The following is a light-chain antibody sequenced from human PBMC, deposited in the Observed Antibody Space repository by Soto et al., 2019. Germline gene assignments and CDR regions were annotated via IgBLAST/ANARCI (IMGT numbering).Light chain of an antibody. V-gene: IGKV3-20*01. Sequence: EIVLTQSPGTLSLSPGERATLSCRASQSVGGTYLAWYQQKPGQAPRLLIYHASNRVTGIPDRFSGSGSGADFTLAITRLEPEEFAGYYCQQYGGSPGTFGQGTKVEMK. CDR2: HAS. CDR1: QSVGGTY. CDR3: QQYGGSPGT. J-gene: IGKJ1*01.